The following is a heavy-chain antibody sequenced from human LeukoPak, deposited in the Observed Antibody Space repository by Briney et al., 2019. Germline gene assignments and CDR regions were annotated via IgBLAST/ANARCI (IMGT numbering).Heavy chain of an antibody. V-gene: IGHV1-2*02. CDR1: GYTFTGYY. CDR3: AGHVDVDAFDI. J-gene: IGHJ3*02. Sequence: ASVKVSCKASGYTFTGYYMHWVRQAPGQGLERMGWINPNSGGTNYAQKFQGRVTMTRDTSTSTAYMELSRLRSDDTAVYYCAGHVDVDAFDIWGQGTMVTVSS. D-gene: IGHD5-12*01. CDR2: INPNSGGT.